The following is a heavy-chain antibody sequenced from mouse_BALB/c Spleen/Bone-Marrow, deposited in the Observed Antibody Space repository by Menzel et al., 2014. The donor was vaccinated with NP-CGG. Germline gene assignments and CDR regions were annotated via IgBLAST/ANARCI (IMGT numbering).Heavy chain of an antibody. Sequence: EVQRVVSGGGLVKPGGSLKLSCAPSGFTFSSYTMSWVRQTPEKRLEWVATISSVGSYTYYPDSVKGRFTISRDNAKITLYLQMSRLKSEDTAMYYCSRDAMDYWGQGTSVTVAA. CDR2: ISSVGSYT. CDR3: SRDAMDY. J-gene: IGHJ4*01. V-gene: IGHV5-6-4*01. CDR1: GFTFSSYT.